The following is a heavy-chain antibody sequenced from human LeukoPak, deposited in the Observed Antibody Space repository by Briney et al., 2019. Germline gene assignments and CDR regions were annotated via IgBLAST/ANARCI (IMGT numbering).Heavy chain of an antibody. CDR2: ISWNSGSI. V-gene: IGHV3-9*01. Sequence: PGGSLRLSCAASGFTFDDYAMHWVRQAPGKGLEWGSGISWNSGSIGYADSVKGRFTISRHNAKTSLYLQMHSLRLEHTAVYYCARDTAIVGVKADFDYWGQGTLVTVSS. J-gene: IGHJ4*02. CDR3: ARDTAIVGVKADFDY. CDR1: GFTFDDYA. D-gene: IGHD1-26*01.